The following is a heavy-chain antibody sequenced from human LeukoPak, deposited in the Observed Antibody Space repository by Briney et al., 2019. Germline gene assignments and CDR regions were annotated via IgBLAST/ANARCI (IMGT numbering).Heavy chain of an antibody. V-gene: IGHV3-30*18. D-gene: IGHD1-7*01. J-gene: IGHJ4*02. Sequence: GGPLRLSCVGSGFTFSNYGMHWVRKAPDKGLEWVAVVAHDGTVKYYADPVKGRFTISRDNGKKTLYLEMTSLRPEDTAVYYCAKEEGIKRGTNFDSWGQGSLVTVSS. CDR2: VAHDGTVK. CDR3: AKEEGIKRGTNFDS. CDR1: GFTFSNYG.